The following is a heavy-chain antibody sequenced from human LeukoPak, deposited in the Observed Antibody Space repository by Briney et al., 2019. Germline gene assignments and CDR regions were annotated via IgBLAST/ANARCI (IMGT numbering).Heavy chain of an antibody. J-gene: IGHJ4*02. CDR2: IWYDGSNK. Sequence: GGSLRLSCAASGFTFSSYGMHWVRQAPGKGLEWVAVIWYDGSNKYYADSVKGRFTISRDNSENTLYLQMNSLRAEDTAVYYCAREDYGFYFDYWGQGTLVTVSS. CDR1: GFTFSSYG. CDR3: AREDYGFYFDY. V-gene: IGHV3-33*01. D-gene: IGHD3-10*01.